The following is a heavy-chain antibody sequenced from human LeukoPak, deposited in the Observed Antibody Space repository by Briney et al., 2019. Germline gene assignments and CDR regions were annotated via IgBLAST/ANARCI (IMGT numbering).Heavy chain of an antibody. CDR2: IYYSGST. D-gene: IGHD4-17*01. V-gene: IGHV4-59*12. CDR1: GGSMSPYH. CDR3: ARDRLRARWFDP. Sequence: SETLSLTCTVSGGSMSPYHWGWIRQPPGKGLEWTGYIYYSGSTNYNPSLNSRVTISVDTSKNQFSLKLSSVTAADTAVYYCARDRLRARWFDPWGQGTLVTVSS. J-gene: IGHJ5*02.